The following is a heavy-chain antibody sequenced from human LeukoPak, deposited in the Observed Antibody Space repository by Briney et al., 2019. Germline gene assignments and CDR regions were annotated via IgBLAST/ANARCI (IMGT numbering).Heavy chain of an antibody. Sequence: GGSLRLSCAASGFTFSSYAMSWVRQAPGKGLEWVSAISGSGGSTYYADSVKGRFTISRDNSKNTLYPQMNSLRAEDTAVYYCANARIAAVWSHYFDYWGQGTLVTVSS. CDR1: GFTFSSYA. CDR3: ANARIAAVWSHYFDY. V-gene: IGHV3-23*01. D-gene: IGHD6-13*01. CDR2: ISGSGGST. J-gene: IGHJ4*02.